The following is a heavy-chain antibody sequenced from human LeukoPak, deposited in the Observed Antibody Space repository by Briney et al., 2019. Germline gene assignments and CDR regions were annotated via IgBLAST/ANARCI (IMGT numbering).Heavy chain of an antibody. V-gene: IGHV4-59*01. CDR3: ARGPGGYSYGYYFDY. D-gene: IGHD5-18*01. J-gene: IGHJ4*02. CDR2: FYYSGST. CDR1: GGSISSYY. Sequence: PSETLSLTCAVSGGSISSYYWSWIRQPPGKGLEWIGFFYYSGSTNHNPSLKSRVTISVDTSKNHFSLKLSSVTAADTAVYYCARGPGGYSYGYYFDYWGQGTLVTVSS.